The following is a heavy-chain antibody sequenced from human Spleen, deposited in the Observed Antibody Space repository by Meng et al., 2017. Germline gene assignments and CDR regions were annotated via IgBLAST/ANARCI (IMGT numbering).Heavy chain of an antibody. Sequence: GGSLRLSCAASGFTLSHYFMHWVRQAPGKGLEWVSSISSSSSYIYYADSVKGRFTISRDNAKNSLYLQMNSLRAEDTAVYYCARDCGSGWYGLYYYYYGMDVWGQGTTVTVSS. CDR1: GFTLSHYF. V-gene: IGHV3-21*01. CDR3: ARDCGSGWYGLYYYYYGMDV. CDR2: ISSSSSYI. D-gene: IGHD6-19*01. J-gene: IGHJ6*02.